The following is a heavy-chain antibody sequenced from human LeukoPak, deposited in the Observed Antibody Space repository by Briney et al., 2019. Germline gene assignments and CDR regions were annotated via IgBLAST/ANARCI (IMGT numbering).Heavy chain of an antibody. CDR2: ISWNSGSI. D-gene: IGHD6-13*01. V-gene: IGHV3-9*01. J-gene: IGHJ6*02. Sequence: PGGSLRLSCAASGFTFDDYAMHWVRHAPGKGLEWVSGISWNSGSIGYADSVKGRFTISKDNSKNTVYLQMSSLRVDDTAVYYCAKAASSSWPSYYYGMDVWGQGTTVTVSS. CDR1: GFTFDDYA. CDR3: AKAASSSWPSYYYGMDV.